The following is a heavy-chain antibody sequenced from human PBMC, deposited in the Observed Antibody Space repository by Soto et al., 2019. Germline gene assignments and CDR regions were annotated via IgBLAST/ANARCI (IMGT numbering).Heavy chain of an antibody. V-gene: IGHV3-66*01. Sequence: GGSLRLSCAASGFTVSSNYMSWVRQAPGKGLEWVSVIYSGGSAYYADSVKGRFTISRDNSKNTLYLQMGSLRAEDMAVYYCARIRQSYGDYEYWGQGTLVTVSS. J-gene: IGHJ4*02. CDR3: ARIRQSYGDYEY. CDR1: GFTVSSNY. D-gene: IGHD4-17*01. CDR2: IYSGGSA.